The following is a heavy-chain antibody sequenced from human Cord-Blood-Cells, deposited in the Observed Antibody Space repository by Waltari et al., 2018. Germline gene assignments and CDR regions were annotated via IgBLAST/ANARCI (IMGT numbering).Heavy chain of an antibody. J-gene: IGHJ6*02. CDR3: ARDSSSSWYYYYYGMDV. CDR2: ISSSSSYI. Sequence: EVQLVESGGGLVKPGGSLRLSCAASGFTFSSYSMNWVRHAPGKGLEWVSSISSSSSYIYYADSVKGRFTISRDNAKNSLYLQMNSLRAEDTAVYYCARDSSSSWYYYYYGMDVWGQGTTVTVSS. CDR1: GFTFSSYS. D-gene: IGHD6-13*01. V-gene: IGHV3-21*01.